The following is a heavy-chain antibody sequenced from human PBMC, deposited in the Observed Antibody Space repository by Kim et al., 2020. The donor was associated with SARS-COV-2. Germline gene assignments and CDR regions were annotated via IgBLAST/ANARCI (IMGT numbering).Heavy chain of an antibody. CDR1: GGSITGYY. CDR2: VYYSGSA. V-gene: IGHV4-59*13. J-gene: IGHJ5*02. Sequence: SETLSLTCNVSGGSITGYYWSWIRQPPGKGLEWICNVYYSGSANSSPSPRSRVTMSVDTLKSQVSLRLTSVIAADTAVYFCSGSSGGFKRYCGFEAWGQG. CDR3: SGSSGGFKRYCGFEA. D-gene: IGHD2-15*01.